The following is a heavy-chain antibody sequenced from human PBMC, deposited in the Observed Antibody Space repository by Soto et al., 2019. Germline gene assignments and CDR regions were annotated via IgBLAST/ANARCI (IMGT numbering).Heavy chain of an antibody. Sequence: EVQLLESGGGLVQPGGSLRLSCAASGFTFSSYGMSWVRQAPGKGLEWVSGISGAGSNKYYADSVKGRFNISRDNSKNTLYLHMNSLRDEDTAVYYCAKRTPSGSLQPFDYWGQGTLVTVSS. CDR1: GFTFSSYG. D-gene: IGHD3-10*01. CDR2: ISGAGSNK. J-gene: IGHJ4*02. V-gene: IGHV3-23*01. CDR3: AKRTPSGSLQPFDY.